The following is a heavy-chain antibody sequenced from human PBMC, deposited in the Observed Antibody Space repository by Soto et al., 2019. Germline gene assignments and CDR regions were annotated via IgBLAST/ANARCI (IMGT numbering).Heavy chain of an antibody. J-gene: IGHJ3*02. CDR2: INPNSGGT. D-gene: IGHD5-12*01. V-gene: IGHV1-2*04. CDR1: GYTFTGYY. CDR3: ARDRRDGYNYPAFDI. Sequence: ASVKVSCKASGYTFTGYYMHWVRQAPGQGLEWMGWINPNSGGTNYAQKFQGWVTVTRDTSISTAYMELSRLRSDDTAVYYCARDRRDGYNYPAFDIWGQGTMVTVSS.